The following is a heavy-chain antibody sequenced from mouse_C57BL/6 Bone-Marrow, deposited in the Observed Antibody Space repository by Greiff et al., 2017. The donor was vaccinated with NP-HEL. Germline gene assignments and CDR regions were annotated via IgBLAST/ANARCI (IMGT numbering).Heavy chain of an antibody. CDR2: ISSGGSYT. J-gene: IGHJ2*01. CDR3: ASHYYSNYFDY. Sequence: EVQGVESGGDLVKPGGSLKLSCAASGFTFSSYGMSWVRQTPDKRLEWVATISSGGSYTYYPDSVMGRFTIPRDNAKNTLYLQMSSLKSADTAMYYCASHYYSNYFDYWGQGTTLTVSS. CDR1: GFTFSSYG. D-gene: IGHD2-5*01. V-gene: IGHV5-6*01.